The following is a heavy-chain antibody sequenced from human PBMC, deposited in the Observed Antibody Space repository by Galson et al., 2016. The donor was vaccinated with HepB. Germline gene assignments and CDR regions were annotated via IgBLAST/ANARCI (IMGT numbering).Heavy chain of an antibody. D-gene: IGHD3-16*02. CDR1: GFTVSNNY. V-gene: IGHV3-53*01. CDR3: ARKSDTYRYDGDF. CDR2: IYSIGTT. J-gene: IGHJ4*02. Sequence: SLRLSCAVSGFTVSNNYMTWVRQAPGKGPEWVALIYSIGTTAYAASVKGRFTISRDNSRNTLNLEMQSLRADDTAVYYCARKSDTYRYDGDFWGQGTLVTVSS.